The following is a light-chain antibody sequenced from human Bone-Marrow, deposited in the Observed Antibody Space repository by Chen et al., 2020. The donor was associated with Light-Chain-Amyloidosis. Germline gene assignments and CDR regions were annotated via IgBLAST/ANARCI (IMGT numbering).Light chain of an antibody. CDR1: SGSIATNY. CDR3: QSYQFSSQEV. Sequence: NFMLTQPHSVSESPGKTVIISCTRSSGSIATNYVQWYQQRPGSSPTTVIYEDDQRPSGVPDRFSGCIGRSANSATPTCSGLMTEDVAYCDLQSYQFSSQEVVGAWSKLTVL. V-gene: IGLV6-57*01. J-gene: IGLJ3*02. CDR2: EDD.